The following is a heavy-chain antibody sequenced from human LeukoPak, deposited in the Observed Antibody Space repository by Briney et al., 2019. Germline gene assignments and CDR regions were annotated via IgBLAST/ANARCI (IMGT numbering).Heavy chain of an antibody. J-gene: IGHJ6*03. CDR3: ARDIGTGGYYYMDV. D-gene: IGHD2-8*02. V-gene: IGHV3-7*01. CDR2: IKQDGSEK. CDR1: GFTFSTYW. Sequence: GGSLRLSCAASGFTFSTYWMNWVRQAPGKGLEWVANIKQDGSEKYYVDSVKGRFTISRDNAKNSLSLQMNSLRAEDTAVYYCARDIGTGGYYYMDVWGKGTTVTVSS.